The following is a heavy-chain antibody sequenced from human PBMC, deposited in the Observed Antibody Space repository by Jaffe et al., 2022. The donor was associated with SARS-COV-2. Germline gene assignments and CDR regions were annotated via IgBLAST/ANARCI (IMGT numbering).Heavy chain of an antibody. D-gene: IGHD6-13*01. Sequence: EVQLLESGGGLVQPGGSLRLSCAASGFTFSSYAMSWVRQAPGKGLEWVSAISGSGGSTYYADSVKGRFTISRDNSKNTLYLQMNSLRAEDTAVYYCAKDPESSSSWFTQFDPWGQGTLVTVSS. CDR2: ISGSGGST. V-gene: IGHV3-23*01. J-gene: IGHJ5*02. CDR1: GFTFSSYA. CDR3: AKDPESSSSWFTQFDP.